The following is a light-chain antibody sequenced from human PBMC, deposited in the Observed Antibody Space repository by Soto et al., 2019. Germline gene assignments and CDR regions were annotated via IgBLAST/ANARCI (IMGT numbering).Light chain of an antibody. Sequence: EIVMTQSPATLSVSPGERVTLSCRASQSVSSNLAWYQQEVGQAPRLLIYGASTRATGIPARFSGSGSGTEFTLTISSLQSEDFAVYYCQQYNNWPPWTFGQGTKVDIK. CDR3: QQYNNWPPWT. CDR1: QSVSSN. CDR2: GAS. V-gene: IGKV3-15*01. J-gene: IGKJ1*01.